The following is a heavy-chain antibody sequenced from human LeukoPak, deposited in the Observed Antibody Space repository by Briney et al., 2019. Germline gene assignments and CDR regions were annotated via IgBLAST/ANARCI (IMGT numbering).Heavy chain of an antibody. J-gene: IGHJ5*02. Sequence: NTSETLSLTCTVSGGSIPTKNFYWGWIRQPPGKGLEWIGSVFYSGRIYYNPSLKSRVTIFVDPSKNQFSLNLRSVTAADTAVYCCARHERCSSINCIYNWFDPWGQGTLVIVSS. CDR3: ARHERCSSINCIYNWFDP. D-gene: IGHD2-2*01. V-gene: IGHV4-39*01. CDR1: GGSIPTKNFY. CDR2: VFYSGRI.